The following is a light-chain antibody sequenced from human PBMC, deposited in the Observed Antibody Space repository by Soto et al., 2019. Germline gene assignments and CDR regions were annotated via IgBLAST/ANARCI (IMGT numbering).Light chain of an antibody. J-gene: IGLJ1*01. Sequence: QSVLTQPASVSGSPGQSITISCTGTSSDVGSYNLVSWYQQHPGKALKLMIYEVSKRPSGVSNRFSGSKSGNTASLTISGLQAEDEADYYCCSYAGSSTFAFGTGTKLTVL. CDR2: EVS. CDR3: CSYAGSSTFA. CDR1: SSDVGSYNL. V-gene: IGLV2-23*02.